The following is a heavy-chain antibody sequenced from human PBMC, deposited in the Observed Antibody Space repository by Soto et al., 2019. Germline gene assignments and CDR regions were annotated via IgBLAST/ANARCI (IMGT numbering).Heavy chain of an antibody. D-gene: IGHD6-13*01. CDR1: GFTFDDYA. CDR2: ISWNSGSI. V-gene: IGHV3-9*01. J-gene: IGHJ5*02. CDR3: AKESAGTGVWFDP. Sequence: GGSLRLSCAASGFTFDDYAMHWVRQAPGKGLEWVSGISWNSGSIGYADSVKGRFTISRDNAKNSLYLQMNSRRAEDTALYYCAKESAGTGVWFDPWGQGTLVTVS.